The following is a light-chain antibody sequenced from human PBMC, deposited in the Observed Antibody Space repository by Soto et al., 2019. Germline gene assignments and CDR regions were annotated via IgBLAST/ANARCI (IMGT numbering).Light chain of an antibody. Sequence: EIVLTQSPGTMSLSPGERATLSCRASQSSSSSYLAFYQQKPGQPPRLLIYGASSRATGIPDRFSGSGSGTDFTLTISRLEPEDFAVFYCQHYDSLPITFGQGTRLEI. CDR1: QSSSSSY. J-gene: IGKJ5*01. CDR2: GAS. CDR3: QHYDSLPIT. V-gene: IGKV3-20*01.